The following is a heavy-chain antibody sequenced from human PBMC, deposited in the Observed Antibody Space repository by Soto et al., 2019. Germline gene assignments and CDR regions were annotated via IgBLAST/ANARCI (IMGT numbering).Heavy chain of an antibody. D-gene: IGHD3-3*01. Sequence: GGSLRLCCAACGFTFSSYWINWVRQTPGKGLEWVANIKGDGSEKYYVDSLKGRFTISRDNAKNSLYLHMNSLRAEDTAVYYCVRGTMAPGLDHWGQGTLVTVSS. V-gene: IGHV3-7*01. CDR2: IKGDGSEK. CDR3: VRGTMAPGLDH. J-gene: IGHJ4*02. CDR1: GFTFSSYW.